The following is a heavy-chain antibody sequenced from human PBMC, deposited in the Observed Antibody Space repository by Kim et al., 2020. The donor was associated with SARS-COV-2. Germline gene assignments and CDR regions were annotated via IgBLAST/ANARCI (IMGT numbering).Heavy chain of an antibody. J-gene: IGHJ5*02. D-gene: IGHD6-13*01. Sequence: VKGRFTISRDNSKNTLYLQMNSLRAEDTAVYYCAREKYSSSWPYNWFDPWGQGTLVTVSS. CDR3: AREKYSSSWPYNWFDP. V-gene: IGHV3-30*01.